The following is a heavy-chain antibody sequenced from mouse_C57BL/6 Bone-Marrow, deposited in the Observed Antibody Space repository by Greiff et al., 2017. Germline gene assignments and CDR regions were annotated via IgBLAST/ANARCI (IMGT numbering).Heavy chain of an antibody. CDR1: GYTFTSYW. J-gene: IGHJ4*01. CDR3: AIESSDYEDDNYAMDY. CDR2: IHPSDSDT. D-gene: IGHD2-4*01. Sequence: QVQLQQPGAELVKPGASVKVSCKASGYTFTSYWMHWVKQRPGHGLEWIGRIHPSDSDTNYNQKFKGKATLTVDKSSSTAYMQLSSLTSEDSAVYYCAIESSDYEDDNYAMDYWGQGTSVTVSS. V-gene: IGHV1-74*01.